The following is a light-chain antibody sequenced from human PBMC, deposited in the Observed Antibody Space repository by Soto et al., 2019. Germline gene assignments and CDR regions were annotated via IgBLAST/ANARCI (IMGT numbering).Light chain of an antibody. CDR2: GAS. V-gene: IGKV3-20*01. CDR3: QQYLRSQLT. J-gene: IGKJ4*01. Sequence: EIVMTQSPATLSVSPGERATLSCRASQSVGSNLAWYQQKPGQAPRLLIYGASSRATGIPDRFSGSGSGTDFTLTISRLEPEDFAVYFCQQYLRSQLTFGGGTKVDIK. CDR1: QSVGSN.